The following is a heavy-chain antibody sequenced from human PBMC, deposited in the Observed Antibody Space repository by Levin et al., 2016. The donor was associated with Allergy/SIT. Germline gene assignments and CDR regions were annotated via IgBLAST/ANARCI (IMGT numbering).Heavy chain of an antibody. V-gene: IGHV3-74*01. D-gene: IGHD6-13*01. J-gene: IGHJ3*01. CDR2: INPDGSIT. CDR1: GFIFSNYW. Sequence: GESLKISCAASGFIFSNYWMHWVRQAPGKGLVWVSRINPDGSITNYADSVKSRVTISADTSKNQLSLRLTSVTAADTSVYFCARRGQQQAFDVWGQGTMVTVSS. CDR3: ARRGQQQAFDV.